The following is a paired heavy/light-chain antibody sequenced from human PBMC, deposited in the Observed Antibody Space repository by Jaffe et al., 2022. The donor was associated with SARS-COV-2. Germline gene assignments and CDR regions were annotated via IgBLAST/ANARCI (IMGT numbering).Heavy chain of an antibody. J-gene: IGHJ4*02. Sequence: EVQVLESGGGLVQPGGSLRLSCATSGFTFGNYDMNWVRQAPGKGLEWVSSISSSGGRYYADSVKGRFTISRDNSNNTLSLQMNSLRAEDTALYYCAKSADYINYRYFDYWGQGTLVTVSS. D-gene: IGHD4-4*01. CDR2: ISSSGGR. CDR3: AKSADYINYRYFDY. CDR1: GFTFGNYD. V-gene: IGHV3-23*01.
Light chain of an antibody. CDR2: KAS. CDR1: QSIGSW. Sequence: DIQMTQSPSTLSAFVGDRVTITCRASQSIGSWLAWYQQKPEKAPKVLIYKASSLESGVPSRFSGSGSGTEFTLTISSLQPDDFATYYCQQYNGYSRTFGQGTKVEIK. J-gene: IGKJ1*01. V-gene: IGKV1-5*03. CDR3: QQYNGYSRT.